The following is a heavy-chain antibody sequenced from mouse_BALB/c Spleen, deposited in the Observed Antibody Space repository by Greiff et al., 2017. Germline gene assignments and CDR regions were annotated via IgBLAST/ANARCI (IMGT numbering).Heavy chain of an antibody. D-gene: IGHD1-1*01. Sequence: VQLQQSGAELARPGASVKLSCKASGYTFTSYWMQWVKQRPGQGLEWIGAIYPGDGDTRYTQKFKGKATLTADKSSSTAYMQLSSLASEDSAVYYCARGGYYYGSSLAYWGQGTLVTVSA. CDR3: ARGGYYYGSSLAY. V-gene: IGHV1-87*01. J-gene: IGHJ3*01. CDR1: GYTFTSYW. CDR2: IYPGDGDT.